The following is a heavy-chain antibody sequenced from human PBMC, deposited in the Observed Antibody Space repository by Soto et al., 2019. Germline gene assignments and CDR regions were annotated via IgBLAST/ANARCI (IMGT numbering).Heavy chain of an antibody. V-gene: IGHV3-33*01. J-gene: IGHJ6*02. D-gene: IGHD3-10*01. CDR1: GFTFSSYG. Sequence: PGGSLRLSCAASGFTFSSYGMHWVRQAPGKGLEWVAVIWYDGSNKYYADSVKGRFTISRDNSKNTLYLQMNSLRAEDTAVYYCARDLHRRGEDAMDVWGQGTTVTVSS. CDR3: ARDLHRRGEDAMDV. CDR2: IWYDGSNK.